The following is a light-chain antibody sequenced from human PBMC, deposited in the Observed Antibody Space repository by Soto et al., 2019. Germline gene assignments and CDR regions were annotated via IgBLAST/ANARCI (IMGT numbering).Light chain of an antibody. V-gene: IGLV2-14*01. CDR3: SSFSRPPATTLV. J-gene: IGLJ3*02. CDR1: SSDVGGYKY. Sequence: QSALTQPASVSGSPGQSITISCTGTSSDVGGYKYVSWYQQHPGKAPKLIIYEVSNRPSGVPNRFSASKSGNTASLTISGLQAEDEADYFCSSFSRPPATTLVFGGGTKLPVL. CDR2: EVS.